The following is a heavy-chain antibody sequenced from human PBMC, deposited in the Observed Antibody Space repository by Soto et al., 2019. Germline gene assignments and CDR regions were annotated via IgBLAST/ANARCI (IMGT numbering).Heavy chain of an antibody. J-gene: IGHJ4*02. D-gene: IGHD3-10*01. CDR1: GVIVITGD. Sequence: PGRDRRLCWAASGVIVITGDKTVFLHAPWKGLEWVSVIFIGGTTQYAESVKGRFTISRDKSENTVVLQMNSVRAEDTAVYYCARLGPYASGTYWYGHHRFVHWGQATHVTVPS. CDR2: IFIGGTT. V-gene: IGHV3-53*01. CDR3: ARLGPYASGTYWYGHHRFVH.